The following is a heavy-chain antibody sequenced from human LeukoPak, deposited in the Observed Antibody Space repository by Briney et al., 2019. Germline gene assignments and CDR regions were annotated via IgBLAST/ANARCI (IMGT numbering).Heavy chain of an antibody. Sequence: SETLSLTCTVSGDSISSGDYYWSWIRQPPGKGLEWIGYIYYSGSTNYNPSLKSRVTISVDTSKNQFSLKLSSVTAADTAVYYCARGILWFGELTPCWFDPWGQGTLVTVSS. CDR1: GDSISSGDYY. V-gene: IGHV4-61*08. CDR3: ARGILWFGELTPCWFDP. CDR2: IYYSGST. J-gene: IGHJ5*02. D-gene: IGHD3-10*01.